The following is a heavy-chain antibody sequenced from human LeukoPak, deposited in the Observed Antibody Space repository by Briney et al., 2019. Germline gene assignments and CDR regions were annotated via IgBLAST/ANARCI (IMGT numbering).Heavy chain of an antibody. CDR2: IYYSGST. J-gene: IGHJ4*02. CDR3: ARLPDYYDSSGY. V-gene: IGHV4-59*08. D-gene: IGHD3-22*01. CDR1: GGSISSYY. Sequence: PSETLSLTCTVSGGSISSYYWSWIRQPPGKGLEWIGYIYYSGSTNYNPSLKSRVTISVDTSKNQFSLKPSSVTAADTAVYYCARLPDYYDSSGYWGQGTLVTVSS.